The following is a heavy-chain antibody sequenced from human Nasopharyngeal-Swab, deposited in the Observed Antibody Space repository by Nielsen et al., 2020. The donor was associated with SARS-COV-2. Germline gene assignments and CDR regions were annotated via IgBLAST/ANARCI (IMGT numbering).Heavy chain of an antibody. CDR1: GYTFTDYY. J-gene: IGHJ5*02. Sequence: ASVKVSCKASGYTFTDYYIYWLRQAPGQGLEWMGWINPKSGNTDYAQEFQGRVTMTRNTSISTAYMELSSLRSEDTAVYYCARGFTSSSGWFDPWGQGTLVTVSS. CDR2: INPKSGNT. V-gene: IGHV1-8*02. CDR3: ARGFTSSSGWFDP. D-gene: IGHD6-6*01.